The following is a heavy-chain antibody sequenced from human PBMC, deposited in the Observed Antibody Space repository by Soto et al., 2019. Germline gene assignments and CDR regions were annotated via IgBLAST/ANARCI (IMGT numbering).Heavy chain of an antibody. V-gene: IGHV1-3*01. CDR3: ARDRAYSGRTTPTLTLDY. CDR2: INAGNGNT. Sequence: ASVKVSCKASGYTFTSYAVHWVRQAPGQRLEWMGWINAGNGNTKYSQKFQGRVTITRDTSASTAYMELSSLRSEDTAVYYCARDRAYSGRTTPTLTLDYWGQGTLVTVSS. D-gene: IGHD1-26*01. CDR1: GYTFTSYA. J-gene: IGHJ4*02.